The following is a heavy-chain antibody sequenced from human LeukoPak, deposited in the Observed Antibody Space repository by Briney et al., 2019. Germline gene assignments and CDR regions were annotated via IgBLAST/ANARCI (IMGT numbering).Heavy chain of an antibody. Sequence: GGSLRLSCAASGFTVSSNYMSWVRQAPGKGLEWVAVISYDGSNKYYADSVKGRFTISRDNSKNTLYLQMNSLRAEDTAVYYCAKDRSYYYDSSGYPDYWGQGTLVTVSS. CDR3: AKDRSYYYDSSGYPDY. J-gene: IGHJ4*02. CDR1: GFTVSSNY. D-gene: IGHD3-22*01. V-gene: IGHV3-30*18. CDR2: ISYDGSNK.